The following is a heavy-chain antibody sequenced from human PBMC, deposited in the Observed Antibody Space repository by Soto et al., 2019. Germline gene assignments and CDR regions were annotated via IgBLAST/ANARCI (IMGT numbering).Heavy chain of an antibody. V-gene: IGHV4-39*01. CDR3: ARGPVAIKAFDI. CDR2: IYYSGST. CDR1: GGSISSSSYY. Sequence: SETLSLTCTVSGGSISSSSYYWGWIRQPPGKGLEWIGTIYYSGSTYYNPSLKSRVTIFVDTPKNQFSLKLNSVTAADTAVYYCARGPVAIKAFDIWGQGTMVTVSS. J-gene: IGHJ3*02.